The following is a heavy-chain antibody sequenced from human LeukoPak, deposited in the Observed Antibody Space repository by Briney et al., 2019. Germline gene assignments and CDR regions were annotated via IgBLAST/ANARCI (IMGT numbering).Heavy chain of an antibody. Sequence: SETLSLTCTVSGGSISSGDYYWSWIRQPPGKGLEWFGYIYYSGSTYYNPSLKSRVTISVDTSKNQFSLKLSSVTAADTAVYYCARADTAMVHFDYWGQGTLVIVSS. CDR3: ARADTAMVHFDY. CDR2: IYYSGST. CDR1: GGSISSGDYY. V-gene: IGHV4-30-4*08. J-gene: IGHJ4*02. D-gene: IGHD5-18*01.